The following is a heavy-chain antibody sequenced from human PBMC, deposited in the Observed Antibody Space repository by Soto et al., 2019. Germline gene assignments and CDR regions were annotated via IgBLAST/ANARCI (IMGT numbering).Heavy chain of an antibody. CDR1: GGTFSSYA. D-gene: IGHD5-18*01. Sequence: QVQLVQSGAEVKKPGSSVKVSCKASGGTFSSYAISWVRQAPGQGLEWMGGIIPIFGTANYAQKLQGRVTITADESTSTAYIELSSLRSEDTAVYYCARDDVDTAMPYGMDVWGQGTTVTVSS. CDR3: ARDDVDTAMPYGMDV. V-gene: IGHV1-69*12. CDR2: IIPIFGTA. J-gene: IGHJ6*02.